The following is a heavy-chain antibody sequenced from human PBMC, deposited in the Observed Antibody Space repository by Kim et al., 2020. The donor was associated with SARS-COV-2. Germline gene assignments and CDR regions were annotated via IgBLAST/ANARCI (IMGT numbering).Heavy chain of an antibody. V-gene: IGHV3-23*01. CDR1: GFTFSSYA. CDR2: ISGSGGST. J-gene: IGHJ6*02. CDR3: AKVGRVRAQKYASYYGMDV. Sequence: GGSLRLSCAASGFTFSSYAMSWVRQAPGKGLEWVSAISGSGGSTYYADSVKGRFTISRDNSKNTLYLQMNSLRAEDTAVYYCAKVGRVRAQKYASYYGMDVWGQGTTVTVSS. D-gene: IGHD3-10*01.